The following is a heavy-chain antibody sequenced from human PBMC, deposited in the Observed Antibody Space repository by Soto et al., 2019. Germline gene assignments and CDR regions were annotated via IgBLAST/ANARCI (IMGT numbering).Heavy chain of an antibody. V-gene: IGHV3-23*01. CDR1: GITFITYA. CDR2: ISGSGGST. CDR3: ARAEVQLERRNYYYGMDV. J-gene: IGHJ6*02. Sequence: GGSLRLSCASSGITFITYAMSWVRQAPGKGLEWVSGISGSGGSTYYADSVKGRFTIARDNSKNTLYLQMNSLRAEDTAVYYCARAEVQLERRNYYYGMDVWGQGTTVTVSS. D-gene: IGHD1-1*01.